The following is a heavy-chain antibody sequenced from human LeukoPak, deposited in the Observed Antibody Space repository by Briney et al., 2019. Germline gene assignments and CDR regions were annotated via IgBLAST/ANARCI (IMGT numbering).Heavy chain of an antibody. CDR2: ISSSGSNI. Sequence: GGSLRLSCAASGFTFSDYYMSWIRQAPGKGLEWVSYISSSGSNIYYADSVKGRFTISRDNAKNSLYLQMNSLRAEDTATYYCARGLPATLLDYWGQGTLVTVSS. D-gene: IGHD2-2*01. CDR3: ARGLPATLLDY. V-gene: IGHV3-11*01. CDR1: GFTFSDYY. J-gene: IGHJ4*02.